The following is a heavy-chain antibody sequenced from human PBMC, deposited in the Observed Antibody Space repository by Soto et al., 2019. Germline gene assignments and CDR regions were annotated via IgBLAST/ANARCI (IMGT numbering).Heavy chain of an antibody. V-gene: IGHV4-4*02. D-gene: IGHD6-13*01. Sequence: QVQLQESGPGLVGPSGTVSLTWGVSGLSISSGDWWSWVRQPPGKGLEWIGAIHHSGSANYNPSLKSRVTLSVVPSKDLFSLTLISVTAADTAFYYCARDQGSHPGDWGQGTLVSVSS. CDR2: IHHSGSA. J-gene: IGHJ4*02. CDR3: ARDQGSHPGD. CDR1: GLSISSGDW.